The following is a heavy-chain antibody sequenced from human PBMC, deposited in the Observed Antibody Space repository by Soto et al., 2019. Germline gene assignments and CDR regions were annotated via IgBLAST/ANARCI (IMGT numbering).Heavy chain of an antibody. Sequence: QVQLQQWGAGLLKPSETLSLTCAVCGGSVSSGSYYWSWIRQPPGKGLEWIGEMSHSGGSHFNPSLKSRVTISVDTSKNQFSLKMSAVTAADTALYYCARVERGTATTVVDAFDIWGPGTMVTVSS. CDR1: GGSVSSGSYY. J-gene: IGHJ3*02. CDR3: ARVERGTATTVVDAFDI. CDR2: MSHSGGS. V-gene: IGHV4-34*01. D-gene: IGHD1-1*01.